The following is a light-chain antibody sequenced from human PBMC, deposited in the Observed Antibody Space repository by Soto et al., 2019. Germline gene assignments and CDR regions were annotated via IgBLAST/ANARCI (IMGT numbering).Light chain of an antibody. V-gene: IGKV1-5*01. J-gene: IGKJ5*01. CDR3: QQYHTSSIP. CDR2: DAS. Sequence: MTQSAATVSANIGDRVTITCRASESIRTWLAWYQHKPGKAPKFLIYDASSLESGVPSRFSGTGSGTEFTLSIDSLQPDDFATYYWQQYHTSSIPFGQGTRPEI. CDR1: ESIRTW.